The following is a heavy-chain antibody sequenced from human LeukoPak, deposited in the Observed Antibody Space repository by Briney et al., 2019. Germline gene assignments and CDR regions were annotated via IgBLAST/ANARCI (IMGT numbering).Heavy chain of an antibody. V-gene: IGHV4-59*08. CDR1: GGSFSGYY. Sequence: KPSETLSLTCAVYGGSFSGYYWNWIRQPPGKGLEWIGYIYYTGSTKYNPSLKSRVTISVDTSKNQFSLKLSSVTAADTAVYYCARKRGITSGYNWFDPWGQGTLVTVSS. J-gene: IGHJ5*02. D-gene: IGHD3-3*01. CDR2: IYYTGST. CDR3: ARKRGITSGYNWFDP.